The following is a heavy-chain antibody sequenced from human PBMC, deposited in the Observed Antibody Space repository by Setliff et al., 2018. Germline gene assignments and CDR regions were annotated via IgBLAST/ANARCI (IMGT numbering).Heavy chain of an antibody. Sequence: SETLSLTCTVCGGSISSYYWSWIRQPAGKGLEWIGHIYIGGSANYNPSLKSRVTMSIDTSKNQFSLKLNSVTAADMAVYYCAREQWLDPPGYYYMDVWAKGTTVTVS. J-gene: IGHJ6*03. CDR3: AREQWLDPPGYYYMDV. CDR1: GGSISSYY. V-gene: IGHV4-4*07. D-gene: IGHD6-19*01. CDR2: IYIGGSA.